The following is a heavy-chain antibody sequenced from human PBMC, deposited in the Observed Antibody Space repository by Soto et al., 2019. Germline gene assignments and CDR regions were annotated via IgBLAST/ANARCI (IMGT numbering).Heavy chain of an antibody. J-gene: IGHJ5*01. CDR3: ASIPVDTYTIYWVEP. Sequence: SETLSLTCTVSCDSVTSGPSYCTWIRQPPGKGLAWVGHIYYSGSTNYSPSLKSRVTISFNTPNNQFSLKVTSVTAADTAVDYCASIPVDTYTIYWVEPWGQGTRVTVSS. V-gene: IGHV4-61*01. D-gene: IGHD3-3*01. CDR1: CDSVTSGPSY. CDR2: IYYSGST.